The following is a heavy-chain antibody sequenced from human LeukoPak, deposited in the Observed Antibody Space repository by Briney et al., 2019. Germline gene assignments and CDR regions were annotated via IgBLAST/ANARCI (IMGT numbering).Heavy chain of an antibody. D-gene: IGHD3-10*01. CDR3: AKVANYYYGSESYYFFEH. J-gene: IGHJ4*02. CDR1: GFTFSSYT. CDR2: ISDSSSDT. Sequence: GGSLRLSCAVSGFTFSSYTMNWVRQAPGKGLEWVSYISDSSSDTHYADSVKGRFTISRDNAKNSLYLQMNSLRVEDTAVYYCAKVANYYYGSESYYFFEHWGQGTPVTASS. V-gene: IGHV3-21*05.